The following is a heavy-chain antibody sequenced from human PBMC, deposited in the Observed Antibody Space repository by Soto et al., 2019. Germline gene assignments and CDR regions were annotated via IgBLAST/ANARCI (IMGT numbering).Heavy chain of an antibody. V-gene: IGHV4-30-4*08. J-gene: IGHJ6*02. D-gene: IGHD3-3*01. Sequence: SGPTLVNPTQTLTLTCTFSGFSLSTSGMCVSWIRQPPGKGLEWIGYIYYSGSTYYNPSLKSRVTISVDTSKNQFSLKLSSVTAADTAVYYCAGEYYDFWSGYYSGGMDVWGQGTTVTVSS. CDR3: AGEYYDFWSGYYSGGMDV. CDR1: GFSLSTSGMC. CDR2: IYYSGST.